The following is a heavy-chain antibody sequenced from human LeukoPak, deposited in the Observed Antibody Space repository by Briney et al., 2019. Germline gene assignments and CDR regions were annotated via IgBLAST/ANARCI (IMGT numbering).Heavy chain of an antibody. CDR2: INHSGST. CDR1: GGSFSGYY. D-gene: IGHD3-10*01. V-gene: IGHV4-34*01. Sequence: PSETLSLTCAVYGGSFSGYYWSWIRQPPGKGLEWIGEINHSGSTNYNPSLKSRVTISVGTSKNQFSLKLSSVTAADTAVYYCARTGGHRITMVRGVRHGMDVWGQGTTVTVSS. J-gene: IGHJ6*02. CDR3: ARTGGHRITMVRGVRHGMDV.